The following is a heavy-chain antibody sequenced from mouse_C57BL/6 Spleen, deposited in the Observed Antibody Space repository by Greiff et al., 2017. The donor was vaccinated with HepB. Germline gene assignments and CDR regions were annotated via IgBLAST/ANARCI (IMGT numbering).Heavy chain of an antibody. V-gene: IGHV1-81*01. D-gene: IGHD2-4*01. CDR2: IYPRSGNT. CDR1: GYTFTSYG. CDR3: ARSYDYHYAMDY. J-gene: IGHJ4*01. Sequence: QVQLQQSGAELARPGASVKLSCKASGYTFTSYGISWVKQRTGQGLEWIGEIYPRSGNTYYNEKFKGKATLTADKSSSTAYMALRSLTSEDSAVYFCARSYDYHYAMDYWGQGTSVTVSS.